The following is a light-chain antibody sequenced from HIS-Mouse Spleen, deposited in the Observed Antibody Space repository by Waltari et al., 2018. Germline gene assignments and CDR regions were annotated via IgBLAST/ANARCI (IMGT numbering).Light chain of an antibody. V-gene: IGLV3-1*01. CDR3: QAWDSSTANV. CDR2: QGS. Sequence: SYELTQPPSVSVSPGQTASITCSGDKLGDKYACWYQQKPGQSPVLVIDQGSKRPSGIPERFSGSNSGNTATLTISGTQAMDEADYYCQAWDSSTANVFGTGTKVTVL. J-gene: IGLJ1*01. CDR1: KLGDKY.